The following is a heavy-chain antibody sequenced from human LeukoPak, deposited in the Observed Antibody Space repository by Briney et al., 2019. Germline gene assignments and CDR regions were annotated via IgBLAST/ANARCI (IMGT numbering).Heavy chain of an antibody. Sequence: GASVKVSCKASGYTFTGYYMHWVRQAPGQGLEWMGWINPNSGGTNYAQKFQGRATMTRDTSISTAYMELSRLRSDDTAVYYCARDAGGSYSDPSFDYWGQGTLVTVSS. D-gene: IGHD1-26*01. CDR2: INPNSGGT. CDR1: GYTFTGYY. V-gene: IGHV1-2*02. J-gene: IGHJ4*02. CDR3: ARDAGGSYSDPSFDY.